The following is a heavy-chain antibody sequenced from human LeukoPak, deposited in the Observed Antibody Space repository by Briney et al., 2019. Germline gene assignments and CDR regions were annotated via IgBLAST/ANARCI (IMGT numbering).Heavy chain of an antibody. Sequence: GGSLRLSCAASGFTFSSYEMNWVRQAPGKGLEWVSYISSSGSTIYYADSVKGRFTISRDNAKNSLYLQMNSLRAEDTAVCYCASDSSGWYVSPHFDYWGQGTLVTVSS. CDR1: GFTFSSYE. D-gene: IGHD6-19*01. V-gene: IGHV3-48*03. J-gene: IGHJ4*02. CDR2: ISSSGSTI. CDR3: ASDSSGWYVSPHFDY.